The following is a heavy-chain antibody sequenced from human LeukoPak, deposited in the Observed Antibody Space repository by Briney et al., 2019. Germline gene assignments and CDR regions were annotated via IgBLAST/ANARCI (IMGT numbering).Heavy chain of an antibody. D-gene: IGHD2-15*01. V-gene: IGHV4-34*01. CDR1: GESLNSYY. J-gene: IGHJ4*02. CDR3: ARGAWATRLGS. Sequence: SETLSLTCAVYGESLNSYYWSRVRQPPGEGLEWIGEIYESGTTEYNPSLKSRVTISMVPSKQQFSLSLSSVTAADTAVYYCARGAWATRLGSWGLGTPVIVSS. CDR2: IYESGTT.